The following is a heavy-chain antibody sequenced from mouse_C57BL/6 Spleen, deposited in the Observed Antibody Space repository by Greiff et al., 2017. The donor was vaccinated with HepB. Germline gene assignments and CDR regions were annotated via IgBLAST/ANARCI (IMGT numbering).Heavy chain of an antibody. D-gene: IGHD3-2*02. CDR1: GYTFTDYE. J-gene: IGHJ3*01. Sequence: QVQLQQSGAELVRPGASVTLSCKASGYTFTDYEMHWVKQTPVHGLEWIGAIDPENGGTAYNQKFKGKAILTADKSSSTAYMELRSLTSEDSAVYYCTRDSSGGGFAYWGQGTMVTVSA. V-gene: IGHV1-15*01. CDR2: IDPENGGT. CDR3: TRDSSGGGFAY.